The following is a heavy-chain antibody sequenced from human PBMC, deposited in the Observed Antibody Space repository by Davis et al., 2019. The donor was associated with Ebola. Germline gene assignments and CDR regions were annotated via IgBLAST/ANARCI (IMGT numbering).Heavy chain of an antibody. V-gene: IGHV3-21*01. Sequence: PGGSLRLSCAASGFTFSTYSMSWVRQAPGKGLEWVSSISSDSDYIYYADSAKGRFTISRDNAKNSLYLQMNSLRAEDTAVYYCARDRPPDFFFGDYYGMDVWGQGTTVTVSS. J-gene: IGHJ6*02. CDR1: GFTFSTYS. CDR3: ARDRPPDFFFGDYYGMDV. CDR2: ISSDSDYI. D-gene: IGHD3-16*01.